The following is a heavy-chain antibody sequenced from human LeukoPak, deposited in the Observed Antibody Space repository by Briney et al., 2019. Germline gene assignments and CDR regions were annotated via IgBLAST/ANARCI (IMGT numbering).Heavy chain of an antibody. CDR3: ARDRFTMVRGVSVLTN. Sequence: ASVKVSCKASGYTFTGYYMHWVRQAPGQGLEWMGWINPNSGGTNYAQKFQGRVTMTRDTSISTAYMELSRLRSDDTAVYYCARDRFTMVRGVSVLTNWGQGTLVTVSS. D-gene: IGHD3-10*01. V-gene: IGHV1-2*02. CDR2: INPNSGGT. J-gene: IGHJ4*02. CDR1: GYTFTGYY.